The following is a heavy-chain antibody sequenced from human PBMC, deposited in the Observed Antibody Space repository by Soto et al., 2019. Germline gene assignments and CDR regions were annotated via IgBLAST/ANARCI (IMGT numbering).Heavy chain of an antibody. Sequence: SETLSVTCAVSGGSISSGGYSWSWIRQPPGKGLEWIGYIYHSGSTYYNPSLKSRVTISVDTSKNQFSLKLSSVTAADTAVYYCAMYIECSGGSCYSGDAFDIWGQGTMVTVSS. V-gene: IGHV4-30-2*01. D-gene: IGHD2-15*01. CDR1: GGSISSGGYS. J-gene: IGHJ3*02. CDR3: AMYIECSGGSCYSGDAFDI. CDR2: IYHSGST.